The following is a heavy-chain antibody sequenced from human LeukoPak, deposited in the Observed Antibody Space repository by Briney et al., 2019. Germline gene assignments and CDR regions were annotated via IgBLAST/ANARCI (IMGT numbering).Heavy chain of an antibody. Sequence: GGSLTLSCAAYGLTVSSEYLAWVRQAPGKGLEWISVIYGAGATYYADSVEGRFTISRDTYNNALYLQMNSLRVEDTAVYHCARLLPASRHYFDYWGRGTPVTVSS. CDR1: GLTVSSEY. CDR3: ARLLPASRHYFDY. J-gene: IGHJ4*02. V-gene: IGHV3-53*01. D-gene: IGHD6-6*01. CDR2: IYGAGAT.